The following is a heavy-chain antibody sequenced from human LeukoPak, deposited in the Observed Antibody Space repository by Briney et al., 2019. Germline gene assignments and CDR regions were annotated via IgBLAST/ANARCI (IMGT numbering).Heavy chain of an antibody. Sequence: PSETLSLTCTVSGGSISNYYWSWIRQSPGKGLEWIAYIYYTGSTNYNPSLQSRVTISVDTSKNQFFLKLTSVTAADTAVYYCARGVEPLAANTLAYWGQGTLVTVSS. V-gene: IGHV4-59*08. J-gene: IGHJ4*02. CDR3: ARGVEPLAANTLAY. D-gene: IGHD1-14*01. CDR1: GGSISNYY. CDR2: IYYTGST.